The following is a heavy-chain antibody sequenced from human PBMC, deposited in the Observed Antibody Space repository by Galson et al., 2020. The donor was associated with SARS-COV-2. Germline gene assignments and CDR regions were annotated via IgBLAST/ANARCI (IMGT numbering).Heavy chain of an antibody. CDR3: ARGSPMRGDYFDY. Sequence: SETLSLTCTVSGGSISSGGYYWSWIRQHPGKGLEWIGYIYYSGSTYYNPSLKSRVTISVDTSKNQFSLKLSSVTAADTAVYYCARGSPMRGDYFDYWGQGTLVTVSS. V-gene: IGHV4-31*03. CDR2: IYYSGST. J-gene: IGHJ4*02. CDR1: GGSISSGGYY. D-gene: IGHD3-3*01.